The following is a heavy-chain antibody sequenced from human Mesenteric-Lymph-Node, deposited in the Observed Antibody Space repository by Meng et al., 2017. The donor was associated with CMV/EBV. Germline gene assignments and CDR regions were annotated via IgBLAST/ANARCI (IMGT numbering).Heavy chain of an antibody. J-gene: IGHJ5*02. CDR3: ASRTAGGGFDP. CDR2: IDPSDSYT. CDR1: GYNFPSCW. D-gene: IGHD6-13*01. V-gene: IGHV5-10-1*01. Sequence: CEVSGYNFPSCWITWVRQMPGKGLEWMGRIDPSDSYTNYSPSFQGHVTISADKSISTAYVQWSSLKASDTAMYYCASRTAGGGFDPWGQGTLVTVSS.